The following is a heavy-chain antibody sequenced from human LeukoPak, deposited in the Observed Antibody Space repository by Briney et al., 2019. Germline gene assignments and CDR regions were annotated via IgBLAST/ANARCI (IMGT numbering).Heavy chain of an antibody. J-gene: IGHJ5*02. CDR1: GGSISSGGYY. CDR2: IYYSGST. Sequence: SETLSLTCTVSGGSISSGGYYWSWIRQHPGKGLEWIGYIYYSGSTYYNPSLKSRVTISVDTSKNQFSQKLSSVTAADTAVYYCARSSRRYDFWSGYYIGYWFDPWGQGTLVTVSS. V-gene: IGHV4-31*03. CDR3: ARSSRRYDFWSGYYIGYWFDP. D-gene: IGHD3-3*01.